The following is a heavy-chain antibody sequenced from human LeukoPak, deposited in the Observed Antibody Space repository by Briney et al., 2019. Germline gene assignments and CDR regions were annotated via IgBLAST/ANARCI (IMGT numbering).Heavy chain of an antibody. V-gene: IGHV3-23*01. Sequence: PGGSVTHSRAASGFTFSRYAVNWVRQAPGKGLEWVSVISGSGDSTYYADSVKGRFTISRDNSNNTLYLQMNSLRAEDTAVYYFAKDLYGDDSSNSWGQRTLVTVSS. J-gene: IGHJ5*02. D-gene: IGHD4-17*01. CDR1: GFTFSRYA. CDR3: AKDLYGDDSSNS. CDR2: ISGSGDST.